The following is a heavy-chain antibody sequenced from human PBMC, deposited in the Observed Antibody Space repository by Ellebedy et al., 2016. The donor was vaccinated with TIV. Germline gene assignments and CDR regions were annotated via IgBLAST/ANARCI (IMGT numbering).Heavy chain of an antibody. V-gene: IGHV3-7*01. D-gene: IGHD6-13*01. CDR2: INQDGSDK. Sequence: GESLKISCAAFGFAFDTDWMTWVRQVPGKGLEWVANINQDGSDKSYVDSVEGRFTISRDNAKYSLFLQMDSLGAEDTAVYYCAREGASSSRYWRNWGQGALVTVSS. J-gene: IGHJ4*02. CDR1: GFAFDTDW. CDR3: AREGASSSRYWRN.